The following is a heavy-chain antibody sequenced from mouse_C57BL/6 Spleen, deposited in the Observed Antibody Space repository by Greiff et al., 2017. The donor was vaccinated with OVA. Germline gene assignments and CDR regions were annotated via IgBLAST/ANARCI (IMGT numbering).Heavy chain of an antibody. CDR3: ARRVGGYYHDY. Sequence: EVQLVESGGGLVKPGGSLKLSCAASGFTFSDYGMHWVRQAPEKGLEWVAYISSGSSTIYYADTVKGRFTISRDNAKNTLCLQMTSRMAEDTAMYYCARRVGGYYHDYWGQGTTLTVSS. D-gene: IGHD1-1*02. CDR2: ISSGSSTI. CDR1: GFTFSDYG. V-gene: IGHV5-17*01. J-gene: IGHJ2*01.